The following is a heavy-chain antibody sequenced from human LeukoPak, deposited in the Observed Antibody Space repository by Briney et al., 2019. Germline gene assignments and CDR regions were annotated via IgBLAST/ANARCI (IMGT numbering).Heavy chain of an antibody. CDR1: GFTFSDHI. Sequence: PGGSLGLSCAASGFTFSDHIMNWVRQLPGKGLEWVSAISGSGGSAYYADSVKGRFTISRDNPKDTLYLQMDSLGAEDTAVYYCARDEYYDRSGYYYFWGQGTLVTVAS. D-gene: IGHD3-22*01. CDR2: ISGSGGSA. J-gene: IGHJ4*02. CDR3: ARDEYYDRSGYYYF. V-gene: IGHV3-23*01.